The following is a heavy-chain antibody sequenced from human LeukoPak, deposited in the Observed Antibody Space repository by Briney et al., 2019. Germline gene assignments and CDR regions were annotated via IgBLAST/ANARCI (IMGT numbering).Heavy chain of an antibody. D-gene: IGHD6-19*01. V-gene: IGHV1-2*06. J-gene: IGHJ4*02. CDR2: INPNSGGT. CDR1: GYTFTGYY. CDR3: ARGRSYSSGWYDFDY. Sequence: GASVKVPCKASGYTFTGYYMHWVRQAPGQGLEWMGRINPNSGGTNYAQKFQGRVTMTRDTSISTAYMELSSLRSEDTAVYYCARGRSYSSGWYDFDYWGQGTLVTVSS.